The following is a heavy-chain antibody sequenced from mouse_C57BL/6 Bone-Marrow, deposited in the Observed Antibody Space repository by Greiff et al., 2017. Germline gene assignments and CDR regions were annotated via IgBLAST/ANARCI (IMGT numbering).Heavy chain of an antibody. D-gene: IGHD1-2*01. J-gene: IGHJ1*03. CDR3: ACTTAVWCFDV. Sequence: QVQLQQPGAELVKPGASVKLSCKASGYTFTSYWMHWVKQRPEQGLEWIGMIHPNSGSTNYNEKFKSKATLTVDKSSSTAYMQLSSLTSEDSAVYYGACTTAVWCFDVWGTGTTVTVSS. CDR1: GYTFTSYW. V-gene: IGHV1-64*01. CDR2: IHPNSGST.